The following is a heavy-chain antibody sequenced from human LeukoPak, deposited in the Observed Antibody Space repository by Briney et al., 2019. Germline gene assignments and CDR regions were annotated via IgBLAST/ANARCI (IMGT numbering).Heavy chain of an antibody. CDR3: ARVSSSSSDY. J-gene: IGHJ4*02. V-gene: IGHV3-23*01. D-gene: IGHD6-6*01. Sequence: GGSLRLSCAASGFTFSNYAMSWVRQAPGKGLEWVSTLSSSGGSTYHADSVTGRFTISRDNSKNTLYLQVNSLRADDTAVYYCARVSSSSSDYWGQGTLVTVSS. CDR1: GFTFSNYA. CDR2: LSSSGGST.